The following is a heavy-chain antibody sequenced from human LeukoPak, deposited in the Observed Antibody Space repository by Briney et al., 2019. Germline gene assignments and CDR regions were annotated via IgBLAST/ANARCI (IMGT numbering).Heavy chain of an antibody. V-gene: IGHV3-21*01. J-gene: IGHJ5*02. D-gene: IGHD6-13*01. CDR2: ISSSSSYI. CDR1: GFTFSSYS. Sequence: PGGSLRLSCAASGFTFSSYSMNWVRQAPGKGLEWVSSISSSSSYIYYADSVKGRFTISRDNAKNSLYLQMNSLRDEDTAVYYCAGSPQLWYSSSWYWFDPWGQGTLVTVSS. CDR3: AGSPQLWYSSSWYWFDP.